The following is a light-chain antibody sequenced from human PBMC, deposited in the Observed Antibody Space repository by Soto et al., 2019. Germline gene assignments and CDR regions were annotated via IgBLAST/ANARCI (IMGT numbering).Light chain of an antibody. CDR2: ANN. V-gene: IGLV1-40*01. CDR3: QSYDSSLSGFYV. Sequence: QSVLTQPPSVSVAPGQRVTISCTGSSSNIGAGYDVHWYQQLPGTAPKLLIYANNNRPSGVPDRFSASKSGTSASLAITGLQAEDEADYYCQSYDSSLSGFYVFGPGTKLNVL. J-gene: IGLJ1*01. CDR1: SSNIGAGYD.